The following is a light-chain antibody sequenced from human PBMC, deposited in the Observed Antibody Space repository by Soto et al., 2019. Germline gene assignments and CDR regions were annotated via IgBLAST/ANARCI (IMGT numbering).Light chain of an antibody. CDR1: SSDIGRSDF. CDR2: DVN. J-gene: IGLJ2*01. V-gene: IGLV2-14*03. Sequence: QSALTQPASVSGSPGQSVTISCTGSSSDIGRSDFVSWYQRHPGKAPRLIIFDVNSRPSGVSSRFSGSKSGNSASLTISGLQAEDEADYFCHAHTLDYPIFGGGTKLTVL. CDR3: HAHTLDYPI.